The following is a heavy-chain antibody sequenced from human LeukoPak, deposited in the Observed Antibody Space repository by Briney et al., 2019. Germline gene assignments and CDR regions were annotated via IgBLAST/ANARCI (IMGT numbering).Heavy chain of an antibody. J-gene: IGHJ5*02. D-gene: IGHD3-16*01. CDR2: IYYSGST. V-gene: IGHV4-39*01. Sequence: SETLSLTCTVSGGSISSSSYYWGWIRQPRGKGLEWIGSIYYSGSTYYNPSLKSRVTISVDTSKNQFSLKLSSVTAADTAVYYCARHGAGGKIDPWGQGTLVTVSS. CDR1: GGSISSSSYY. CDR3: ARHGAGGKIDP.